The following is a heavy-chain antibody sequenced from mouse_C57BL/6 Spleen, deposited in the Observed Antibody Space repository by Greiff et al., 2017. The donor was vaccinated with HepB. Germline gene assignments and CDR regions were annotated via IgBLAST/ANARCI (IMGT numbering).Heavy chain of an antibody. J-gene: IGHJ4*01. Sequence: QVQLKESGPELVKPGASVKISCKASGYAFSSSWMNWVKQRPGKGLEWIGRIYPGDGDTNYNGKFKGKATLTADKSSSTAYMQLSSLTSEDSAVYFCASTTVVAGAMDYWGQGTSVTVSS. CDR1: GYAFSSSW. V-gene: IGHV1-82*01. CDR2: IYPGDGDT. CDR3: ASTTVVAGAMDY. D-gene: IGHD1-1*01.